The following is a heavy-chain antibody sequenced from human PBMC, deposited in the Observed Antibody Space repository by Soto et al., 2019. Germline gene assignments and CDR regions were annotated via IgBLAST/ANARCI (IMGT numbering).Heavy chain of an antibody. J-gene: IGHJ4*02. Sequence: EVQLVESGGGLVQPGGSLRLSCAASGFTFSNYWMSWVRQAPGKGLEWVADIKQDGSEKNYVDSVKGRFTISRDNAKNSLDLQMNSLRAEDTAVYYCASVAIWGQGTPVTVSS. CDR2: IKQDGSEK. V-gene: IGHV3-7*01. CDR3: ASVAI. CDR1: GFTFSNYW. D-gene: IGHD5-12*01.